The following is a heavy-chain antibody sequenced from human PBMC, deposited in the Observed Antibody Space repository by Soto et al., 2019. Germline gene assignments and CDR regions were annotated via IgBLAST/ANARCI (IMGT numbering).Heavy chain of an antibody. CDR2: ISSSGSTI. CDR3: ARDQGSGWESDY. J-gene: IGHJ4*02. D-gene: IGHD6-19*01. CDR1: GFSFSSYS. Sequence: GSLRLSCAASGFSFSSYSMNLVRQAPGKGLEWVSSISSSGSTIYYADSVKGRFTISRDNAKDSLFLQMKRLRDEDTAVYYCARDQGSGWESDYWGQGTMVTVSS. V-gene: IGHV3-48*02.